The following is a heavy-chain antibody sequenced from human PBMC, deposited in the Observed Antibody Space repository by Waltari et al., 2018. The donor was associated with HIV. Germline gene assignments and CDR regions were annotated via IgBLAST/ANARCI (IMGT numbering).Heavy chain of an antibody. CDR3: ARVRDSGDYGHFDS. D-gene: IGHD4-17*01. Sequence: QVQLQESGPGLVRPSGTLSLTCAVSGASISSSKWWRWVRQPPRKGLEWLGEIYHSGSTTNNPFCKCRVTLAIDKAKKQFSLNLTSVTAADTAMYYGARVRDSGDYGHFDSWGRGTLVIVSS. V-gene: IGHV4-4*02. CDR1: GASISSSKW. CDR2: IYHSGST. J-gene: IGHJ4*02.